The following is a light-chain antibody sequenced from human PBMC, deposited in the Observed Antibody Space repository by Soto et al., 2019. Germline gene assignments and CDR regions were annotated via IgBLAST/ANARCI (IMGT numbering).Light chain of an antibody. Sequence: QYALTQPRSVSGSPGQSVTISCTGTNSDVGGYNYVSWYQQHPGKAPKVMIYDVSRRPSGVPDRFSGSKSGNTASLTISGLQAEDEADYYCCSYASAYNFWVFGGGTKVTVL. J-gene: IGLJ3*02. CDR1: NSDVGGYNY. CDR3: CSYASAYNFWV. CDR2: DVS. V-gene: IGLV2-11*01.